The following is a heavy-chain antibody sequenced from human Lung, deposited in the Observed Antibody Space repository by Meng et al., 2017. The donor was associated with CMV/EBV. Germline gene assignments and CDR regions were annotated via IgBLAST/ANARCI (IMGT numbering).Heavy chain of an antibody. Sequence: GSLRLPCAASGFTFSTYAMSSVRQAPGKGLEWVSLIHNDVIHYADSVKARFTISRDNSKNSLYLQMNSLRGEDTALNYCAKGGGRYYDDAFDVWGQGTMVTVSS. CDR2: IHNDVI. V-gene: IGHV3-23*03. CDR3: AKGGGRYYDDAFDV. CDR1: GFTFSTYA. D-gene: IGHD2/OR15-2a*01. J-gene: IGHJ3*01.